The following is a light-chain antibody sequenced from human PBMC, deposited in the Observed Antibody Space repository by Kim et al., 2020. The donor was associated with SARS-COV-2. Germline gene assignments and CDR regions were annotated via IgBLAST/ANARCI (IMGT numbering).Light chain of an antibody. CDR1: NSDVGGYTY. Sequence: PGQSITISCTGTNSDVGGYTYVSWYQQHPGKAPKLMMYDVNNRPSGVSNRFSGSKSGNTASLTISGLQAEDEADYYCSSYTTSSTRFGGGTQLTVL. V-gene: IGLV2-14*03. J-gene: IGLJ2*01. CDR3: SSYTTSSTR. CDR2: DVN.